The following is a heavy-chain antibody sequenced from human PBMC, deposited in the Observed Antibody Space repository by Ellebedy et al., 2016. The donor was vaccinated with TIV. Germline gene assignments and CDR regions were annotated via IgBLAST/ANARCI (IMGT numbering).Heavy chain of an antibody. CDR2: ISGNGLYI. Sequence: GESLKISCAASGLPLHNYSVNWVRQAPGKGLEWVSSISGNGLYIKYTELVKGRFTISRDSAKNSVSLQMDSLRAEDTAVYYCATDRGERGLPSFFDCWGQGTPVTVST. CDR3: ATDRGERGLPSFFDC. CDR1: GLPLHNYS. V-gene: IGHV3-21*06. D-gene: IGHD1-1*01. J-gene: IGHJ4*02.